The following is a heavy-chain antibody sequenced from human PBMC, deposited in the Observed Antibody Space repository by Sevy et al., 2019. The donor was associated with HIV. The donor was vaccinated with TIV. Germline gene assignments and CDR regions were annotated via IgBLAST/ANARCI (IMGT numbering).Heavy chain of an antibody. CDR1: GDSVSSNSAA. J-gene: IGHJ4*02. Sequence: PLLLLQSQTLSLTCAISGDSVSSNSAAWNWIRQSPSRGLEWLGRTYYRSKWYNDYAVSVKSRITINPDTPKNQFSLQLNSVTPEDTAVYYCARALGSSSWYGGYYFDYWGQGTLVTVSS. V-gene: IGHV6-1*01. D-gene: IGHD6-13*01. CDR2: TYYRSKWYN. CDR3: ARALGSSSWYGGYYFDY.